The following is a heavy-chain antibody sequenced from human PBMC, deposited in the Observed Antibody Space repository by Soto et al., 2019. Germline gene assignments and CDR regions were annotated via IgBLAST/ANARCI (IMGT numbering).Heavy chain of an antibody. CDR3: ARDLAAVYKWHYGTDSSHY. V-gene: IGHV3-48*03. J-gene: IGHJ4*02. D-gene: IGHD1-7*01. Sequence: PGGYLRISCAASGFTFSSYEMNWVRQAPGKGLEWVSYISSSGSTIFYADSVKGRFTISRDNAKNSLYLQMNSLRAEDTAVYYCARDLAAVYKWHYGTDSSHYWGQALLVT. CDR2: ISSSGSTI. CDR1: GFTFSSYE.